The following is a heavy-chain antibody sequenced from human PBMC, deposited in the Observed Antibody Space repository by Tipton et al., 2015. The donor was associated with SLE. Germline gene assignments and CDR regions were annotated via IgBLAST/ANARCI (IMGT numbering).Heavy chain of an antibody. D-gene: IGHD2-15*01. Sequence: TLSLTCTVSGGSMKSSGYYWGWSRQPPRMGLEWIGTIYYSGSTYYNPSLRSRVTISVDTSKNQFSLKRSSVTAADTAVYYYARGSVVADDYWGQGTLVTVSS. CDR1: GGSMKSSGYY. J-gene: IGHJ4*02. V-gene: IGHV4-39*07. CDR3: ARGSVVADDY. CDR2: IYYSGST.